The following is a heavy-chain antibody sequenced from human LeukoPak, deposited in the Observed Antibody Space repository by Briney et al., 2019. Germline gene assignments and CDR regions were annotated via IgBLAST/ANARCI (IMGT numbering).Heavy chain of an antibody. D-gene: IGHD3-10*01. Sequence: ASVKASCKASGYSFTNYYMHWVRQAPGQGLEWMGMISPGGGSTMYAQKFQGRVSMTRDMSTSTFYMELSSLRSEDTAIYYCATDMGSGSQVWFDPWGQGTLVTVSS. CDR2: ISPGGGST. J-gene: IGHJ5*02. CDR1: GYSFTNYY. CDR3: ATDMGSGSQVWFDP. V-gene: IGHV1-46*01.